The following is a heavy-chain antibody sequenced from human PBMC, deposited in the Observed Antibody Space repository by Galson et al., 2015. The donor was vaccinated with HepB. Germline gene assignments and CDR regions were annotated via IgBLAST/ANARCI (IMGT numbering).Heavy chain of an antibody. Sequence: SVKVSCKASGYTFTSYYMHWVRQAPGQGLEWMGIINPSGGSTTYAQKFQGRVTMTRDTSISAAYMELSRLRSDDTVVYYCARERKRADSSGYPRQPTQNDAFDIWGQGTMVTVSS. V-gene: IGHV1-2*05. CDR1: GYTFTSYY. J-gene: IGHJ3*02. CDR3: ARERKRADSSGYPRQPTQNDAFDI. D-gene: IGHD3-22*01. CDR2: INPSGGST.